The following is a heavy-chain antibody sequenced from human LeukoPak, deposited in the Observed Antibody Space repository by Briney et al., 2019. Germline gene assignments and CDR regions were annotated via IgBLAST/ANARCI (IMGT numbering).Heavy chain of an antibody. J-gene: IGHJ4*02. V-gene: IGHV3-23*01. CDR2: ISASGGST. D-gene: IGHD5-18*01. CDR3: AKVDSGYSYGSVDY. Sequence: SGGSLRLSCAASGFTFSSYAMSWIRQAPGKGLEWVSAISASGGSTNYADSVKGRFTISRDNSKNTLYLQMNSLRAEDTAVYYCAKVDSGYSYGSVDYRGQGTLVTVSS. CDR1: GFTFSSYA.